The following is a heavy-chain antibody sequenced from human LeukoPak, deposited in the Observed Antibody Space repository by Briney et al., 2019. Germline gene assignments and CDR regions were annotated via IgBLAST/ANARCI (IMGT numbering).Heavy chain of an antibody. J-gene: IGHJ5*02. Sequence: SETLSLTCTVSGYSISSGYYWGLIRQPPKKGLEWIGSIYHSGSTYYNPSLKSRVTISVDTSKNQFSLKLSSVTAADTAVYYCARAIGYCSSTSCWNTALNWLDPWGQGTLVTVSS. V-gene: IGHV4-38-2*02. D-gene: IGHD2-2*01. CDR2: IYHSGST. CDR1: GYSISSGYY. CDR3: ARAIGYCSSTSCWNTALNWLDP.